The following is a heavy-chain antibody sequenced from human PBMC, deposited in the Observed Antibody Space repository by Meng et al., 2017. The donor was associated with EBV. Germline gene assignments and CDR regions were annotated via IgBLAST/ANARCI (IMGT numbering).Heavy chain of an antibody. CDR1: GGTFSSYA. CDR3: ARAEIAAAGRLDY. D-gene: IGHD6-13*01. Sequence: QGRVVQAGAEGKKPGSSGKVSCKASGGTFSSYAISWVRQAPGQGLEWMGGIIPIFGTANYAQKFQGRVTITADKSTSTAYMELSSLRSEDTAVYYCARAEIAAAGRLDYWGQGTLVTVSS. J-gene: IGHJ4*02. V-gene: IGHV1-69*06. CDR2: IIPIFGTA.